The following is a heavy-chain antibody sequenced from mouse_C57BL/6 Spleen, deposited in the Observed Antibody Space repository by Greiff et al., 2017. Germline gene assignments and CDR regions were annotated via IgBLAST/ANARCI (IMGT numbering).Heavy chain of an antibody. CDR1: GFSLTSYG. D-gene: IGHD2-4*01. V-gene: IGHV2-2*01. J-gene: IGHJ3*01. CDR2: IWGGGST. Sequence: QVQLKESGPGLVQPSQSLSITCTVSGFSLTSYGVHWVRQSPGKGLEWLGVIWGGGSTDYNAAFISRMSISKDKSKSQVFFKMNSLQADDTAIYYCARDYDYAWFAYWGQGTLVTVSA. CDR3: ARDYDYAWFAY.